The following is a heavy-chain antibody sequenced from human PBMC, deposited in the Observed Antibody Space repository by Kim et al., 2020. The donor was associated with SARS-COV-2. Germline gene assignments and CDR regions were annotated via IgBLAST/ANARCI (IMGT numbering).Heavy chain of an antibody. J-gene: IGHJ4*02. CDR1: GFTFSSYA. V-gene: IGHV3-23*01. CDR3: AKDRSLLEYYDFYYFDY. D-gene: IGHD3-22*01. CDR2: ISGSGGST. Sequence: GGSLRLSCAASGFTFSSYAMNWVRQAPGKGLEWVSVISGSGGSTYYADSVKGRFTISRDNSKNTLYLQMNSLRAEDTAVYYCAKDRSLLEYYDFYYFDYWGQGTLVTVSS.